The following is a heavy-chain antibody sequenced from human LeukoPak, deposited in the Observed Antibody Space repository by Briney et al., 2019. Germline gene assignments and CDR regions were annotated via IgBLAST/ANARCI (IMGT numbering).Heavy chain of an antibody. J-gene: IGHJ5*02. CDR3: AKGHIYDILTDYSWFDP. V-gene: IGHV1-8*03. CDR1: GYTFTNSD. D-gene: IGHD3-9*01. Sequence: ASVKVSCKASGYTFTNSDVNWVRQATGQGLEWLGRMNPYNGDTVYAQRFQGRLTITRNTSISTAYMELSSLRHEDTAVYYCAKGHIYDILTDYSWFDPWGQGTLVTVSS. CDR2: MNPYNGDT.